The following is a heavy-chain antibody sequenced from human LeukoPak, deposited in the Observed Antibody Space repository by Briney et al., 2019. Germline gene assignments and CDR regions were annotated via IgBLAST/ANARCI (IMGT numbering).Heavy chain of an antibody. CDR1: GFTFSSYA. Sequence: GGSLRLSCAASGFTFSSYAMHWVRQAPGKGLEWVAVISYDGSNKYYADSVKGRFTISRDNSKNTLYLQMNSLRAEDTAVYYCARGARTTVKSVYYFDYWGQGTLVTVSS. CDR2: ISYDGSNK. D-gene: IGHD4-17*01. CDR3: ARGARTTVKSVYYFDY. V-gene: IGHV3-30-3*01. J-gene: IGHJ4*02.